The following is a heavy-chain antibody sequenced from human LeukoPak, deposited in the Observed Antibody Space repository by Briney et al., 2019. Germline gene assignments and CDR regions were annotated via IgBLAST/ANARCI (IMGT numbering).Heavy chain of an antibody. CDR1: GDSVSSNIAA. CDR3: ARDQEYCSGGRCYSGFDY. J-gene: IGHJ4*02. D-gene: IGHD2-15*01. Sequence: QTLPLTCAISGDSVSSNIAAWNWTRQSPSRGLECLGRAYYRSKVYNDYAVYVKSRITINPDTSKNQFSLQLNSVPPEDTAVYYCARDQEYCSGGRCYSGFDYWGQGTLVTVSS. CDR2: AYYRSKVYN. V-gene: IGHV6-1*01.